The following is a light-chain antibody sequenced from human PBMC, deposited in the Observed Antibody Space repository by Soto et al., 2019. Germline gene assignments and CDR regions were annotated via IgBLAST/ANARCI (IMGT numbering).Light chain of an antibody. J-gene: IGLJ1*01. CDR2: EVN. V-gene: IGLV2-18*02. CDR3: NSFTTSSTYV. Sequence: QSALTQPASVSGSPGQSITISCTGTSSDIGSYNRVSWYQQPPGTAPKLIIYEVNNRPSGVPDRFSGSKSGNTASLTIPGLQAEDEADYYCNSFTTSSTYVFGTGTKLTVL. CDR1: SSDIGSYNR.